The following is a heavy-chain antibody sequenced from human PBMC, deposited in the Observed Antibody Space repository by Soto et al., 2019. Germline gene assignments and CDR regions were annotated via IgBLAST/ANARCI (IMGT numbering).Heavy chain of an antibody. CDR3: TATDGLGC. J-gene: IGHJ4*02. Sequence: EVQLVESGGGLVKPGGSLRLSCAASGFTFSNAWMSWVRQAPGKGLEWVGRIKRKTDGGTTDYAAPVKGRFTISRDDSKNTVYLQRNRLKTEDPGVYSCTATDGLGCWGQGTLVTVSS. CDR2: IKRKTDGGTT. CDR1: GFTFSNAW. V-gene: IGHV3-15*01. D-gene: IGHD3-10*01.